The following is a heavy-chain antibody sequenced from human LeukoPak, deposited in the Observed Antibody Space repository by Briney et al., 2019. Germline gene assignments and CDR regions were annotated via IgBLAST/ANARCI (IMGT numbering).Heavy chain of an antibody. J-gene: IGHJ5*02. D-gene: IGHD3-10*01. CDR2: INHSGST. CDR3: ARRLRLWFGELLHNWFDP. Sequence: SETLSLTCTVSGGSIGSSSYYWGWIRQPPGKGLEWIGEINHSGSTNYNPSLKSRVTISVDTSKNQFSLKLSSVTAADTAVYYCARRLRLWFGELLHNWFDPWGQGTLVTVSS. V-gene: IGHV4-39*07. CDR1: GGSIGSSSYY.